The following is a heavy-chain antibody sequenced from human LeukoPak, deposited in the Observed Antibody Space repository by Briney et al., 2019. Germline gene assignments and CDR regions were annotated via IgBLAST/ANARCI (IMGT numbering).Heavy chain of an antibody. CDR2: IDSGGST. Sequence: PGGSLRLSCAASGFTVSSNYMTWVRQAPGKGLQWVSLIDSGGSTYFADSVKGRFTISRDTSKNTLYLQMNGLRAEDTAVYYCARRAPTVTYYHYYYMDVWGKGTTVTVSS. CDR1: GFTVSSNY. J-gene: IGHJ6*03. D-gene: IGHD4-11*01. CDR3: ARRAPTVTYYHYYYMDV. V-gene: IGHV3-53*01.